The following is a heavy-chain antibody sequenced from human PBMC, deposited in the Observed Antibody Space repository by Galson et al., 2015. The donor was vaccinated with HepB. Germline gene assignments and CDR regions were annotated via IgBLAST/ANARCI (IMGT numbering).Heavy chain of an antibody. J-gene: IGHJ6*02. D-gene: IGHD6-13*01. Sequence: SLRLSCAASGFTFSSYGMHWVRQAPGKGLEWVAVIWYDGSNKYYADSVKGRFTISRDNSKNTLYLQMNSLRAEDTAVYYCARDYESSSWPHYYYYYGMDVWGQGTTVTVSS. CDR1: GFTFSSYG. CDR3: ARDYESSSWPHYYYYYGMDV. V-gene: IGHV3-33*01. CDR2: IWYDGSNK.